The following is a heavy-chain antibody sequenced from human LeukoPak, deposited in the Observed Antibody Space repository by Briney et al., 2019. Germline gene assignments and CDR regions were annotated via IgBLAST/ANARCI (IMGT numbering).Heavy chain of an antibody. V-gene: IGHV4-39*01. D-gene: IGHD3-22*01. Sequence: SETLSPTCTVSGDFITVSTYYWGWIRQPPGKGLEWIVSMYYSGSTYSNPSLRSRVTMSGDTSKNQFSLNLKSVTAADTAVYYCARQYYDSTGYYYFDYWGQGTLVTVSS. CDR1: GDFITVSTYY. J-gene: IGHJ4*02. CDR3: ARQYYDSTGYYYFDY. CDR2: MYYSGST.